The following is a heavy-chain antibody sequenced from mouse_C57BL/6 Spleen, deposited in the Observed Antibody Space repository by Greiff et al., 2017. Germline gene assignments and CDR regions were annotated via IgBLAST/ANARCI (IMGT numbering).Heavy chain of an antibody. CDR1: GFTFSSYA. CDR3: AYSNYDYAMDY. J-gene: IGHJ4*01. V-gene: IGHV5-4*01. CDR2: ISDGGSYT. Sequence: EVQVVESGGGLVKPGGSLKLSCAASGFTFSSYAMSWVRQTPEKRLEWVATISDGGSYTYYPDNVKGRFTISRDNAKNNLYLQMSHLKSEDTAMYYCAYSNYDYAMDYWGQGTSVTVSS. D-gene: IGHD2-5*01.